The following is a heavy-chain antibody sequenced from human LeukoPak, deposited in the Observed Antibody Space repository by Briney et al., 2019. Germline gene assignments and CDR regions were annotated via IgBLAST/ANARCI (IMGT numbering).Heavy chain of an antibody. D-gene: IGHD4-17*01. V-gene: IGHV4-59*08. J-gene: IGHJ4*02. CDR3: ARHGGTTTLLDY. Sequence: SETLSLTCTVSGGSISGTYYWSWIRQPPGKGLEWIGYIYYSGSPNYNPSLKSRVTISVDTSKNQFSLKLSSVTAADTAVYYCARHGGTTTLLDYWGQGTLVTVSS. CDR1: GGSISGTYY. CDR2: IYYSGSP.